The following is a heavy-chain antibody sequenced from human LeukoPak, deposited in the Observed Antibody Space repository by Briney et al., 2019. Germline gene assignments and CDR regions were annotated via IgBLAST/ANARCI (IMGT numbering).Heavy chain of an antibody. D-gene: IGHD3-10*01. Sequence: GGSLRLSCAVSGITLSNYGMSWVRQTPGKGLEWVAGISDSGGSTNYADSVKGRFTISRDNPKNTLYLQMNSLRAEDTAVYFCAKRGIVIRAVIIVGFHKEAYYFDYWGQGALVTVSS. J-gene: IGHJ4*02. CDR3: AKRGIVIRAVIIVGFHKEAYYFDY. V-gene: IGHV3-23*01. CDR1: GITLSNYG. CDR2: ISDSGGST.